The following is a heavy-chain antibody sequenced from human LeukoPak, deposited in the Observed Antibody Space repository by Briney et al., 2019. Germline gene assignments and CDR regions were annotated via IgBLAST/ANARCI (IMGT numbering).Heavy chain of an antibody. D-gene: IGHD3-22*01. V-gene: IGHV3-15*01. J-gene: IGHJ1*01. CDR3: TTPYYYDSSGHGHFQH. Sequence: GGSLRLSCAASGFTFSNAWMSWVRQAPGKGLEWVGRIKSKTDGGTTDYAAPVKGRFTISRDDSKNTLYLQMNSLKTEDTAVYYCTTPYYYDSSGHGHFQHWGQGTLVTVSS. CDR2: IKSKTDGGTT. CDR1: GFTFSNAW.